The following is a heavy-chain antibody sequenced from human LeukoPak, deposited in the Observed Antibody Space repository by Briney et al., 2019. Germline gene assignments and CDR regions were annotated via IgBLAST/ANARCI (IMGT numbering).Heavy chain of an antibody. CDR2: ISTSGTTT. CDR3: ASMRWLQSSVDY. D-gene: IGHD5-24*01. CDR1: GFTFSTYE. J-gene: IGHJ4*02. Sequence: GGSLRLSCVASGFTFSTYEMNWVRQAPGQGLEWLSYISTSGTTTHYADSVKGRFTISRDNAKNSLYLQMNSLRAEDTAVYYCASMRWLQSSVDYWGQGTLVTVSS. V-gene: IGHV3-48*03.